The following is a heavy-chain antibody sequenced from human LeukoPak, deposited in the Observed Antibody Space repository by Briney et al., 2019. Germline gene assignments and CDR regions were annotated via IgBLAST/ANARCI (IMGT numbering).Heavy chain of an antibody. V-gene: IGHV3-21*01. Sequence: GGSLRLSCAASGFTFSSYSMNWARQAPGKGLGWVSSISSSSSYIYYADSVRGRFTISRDNAKNSLYLQMNSLRAEDTAVYYCARVMVRGVIDYWGQGTLVTVSS. J-gene: IGHJ4*02. CDR2: ISSSSSYI. CDR1: GFTFSSYS. D-gene: IGHD3-10*01. CDR3: ARVMVRGVIDY.